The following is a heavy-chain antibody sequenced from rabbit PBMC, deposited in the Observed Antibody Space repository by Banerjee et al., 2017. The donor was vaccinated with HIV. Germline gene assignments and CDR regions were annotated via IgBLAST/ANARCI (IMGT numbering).Heavy chain of an antibody. V-gene: IGHV1S45*01. CDR3: ARARMGTTSGVNAFNL. D-gene: IGHD1-1*01. J-gene: IGHJ4*01. Sequence: QEQLVESGGGLVQPEGSLTLTCTASGFDFSSNAMCWVRQAPGKGLEWITYINTLGDTNYASWAKGRFTISKTSSTTVTLQMTSLTAADTATYFCARARMGTTSGVNAFNLWGPGTLVTVS. CDR2: INTLGDT. CDR1: GFDFSSNA.